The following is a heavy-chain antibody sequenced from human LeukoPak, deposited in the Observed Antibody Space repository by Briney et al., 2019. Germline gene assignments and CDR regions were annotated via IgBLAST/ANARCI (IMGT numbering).Heavy chain of an antibody. CDR1: GFTFSSYW. CDR2: INSDGSTT. Sequence: PGGSLRLSCAASGFTFSSYWMLWVRQAPGKGLVWVSRINSDGSTTIYADSVKGRFTISRDNAKNTLYLQMNSLRAEDTAVYYCARDTAPRAAAGVDYWGQGTLVTVSS. CDR3: ARDTAPRAAAGVDY. J-gene: IGHJ4*02. D-gene: IGHD6-13*01. V-gene: IGHV3-74*01.